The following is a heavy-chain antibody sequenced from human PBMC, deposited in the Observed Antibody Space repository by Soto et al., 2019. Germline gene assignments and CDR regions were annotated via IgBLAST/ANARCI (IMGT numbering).Heavy chain of an antibody. CDR3: ARDSLPKGIAARPYYFDY. Sequence: GGSLRLSCAASGFTVSSNYMSWVRQAPGKGLEWVSVIYSGGSTYYADSVKGRFTISRDNSKNTLYLQMNSLRAEDTAVYYCARDSLPKGIAARPYYFDYWGQGTLVTVSS. CDR2: IYSGGST. CDR1: GFTVSSNY. D-gene: IGHD6-6*01. J-gene: IGHJ4*02. V-gene: IGHV3-66*01.